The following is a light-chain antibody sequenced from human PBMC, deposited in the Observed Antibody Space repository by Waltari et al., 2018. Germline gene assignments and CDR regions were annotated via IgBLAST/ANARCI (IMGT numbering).Light chain of an antibody. CDR3: QVWDSHTVV. J-gene: IGLJ2*01. V-gene: IGLV3-21*02. CDR1: HIGTKA. CDR2: DDD. Sequence: SYVLTQLSSMSVTPGQTARIVCGGRHIGTKAVHWYHRKAGQAPLLVLHDDDTRPSGIPDRFSGTNSGDTATLTISGVEAEDEADYFCQVWDSHTVVFGGGTNLTVL.